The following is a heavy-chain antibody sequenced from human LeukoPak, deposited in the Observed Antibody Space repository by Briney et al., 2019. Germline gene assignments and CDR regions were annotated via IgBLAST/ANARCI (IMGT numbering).Heavy chain of an antibody. D-gene: IGHD6-13*01. V-gene: IGHV1-69*04. CDR3: ARDRRANLIAAADFHY. CDR2: IIPILGIA. J-gene: IGHJ4*02. Sequence: GSSVKVSCKASGGTFSSYAISWVRQAPGQGLEWMGRIIPILGIANYAQKFQGRVTMTTDTSTSTAYMELRSLRSDDTAVYYCARDRRANLIAAADFHYWGQGTLVTVSS. CDR1: GGTFSSYA.